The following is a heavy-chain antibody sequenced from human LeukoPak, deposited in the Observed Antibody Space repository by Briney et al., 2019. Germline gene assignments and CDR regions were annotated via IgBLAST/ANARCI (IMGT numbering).Heavy chain of an antibody. CDR2: IYTSGST. J-gene: IGHJ4*02. CDR3: ARHCGSSWQKPFDY. Sequence: PSETLSLTCTVSGGSISSYYWSWIRQPAGKGLEWIGRIYTSGSTNYNPSLKGRVTMSVDTSKNQFSLKLSSVTAADTAVYYCARHCGSSWQKPFDYWGQGTLVTVSS. V-gene: IGHV4-4*07. CDR1: GGSISSYY. D-gene: IGHD6-13*01.